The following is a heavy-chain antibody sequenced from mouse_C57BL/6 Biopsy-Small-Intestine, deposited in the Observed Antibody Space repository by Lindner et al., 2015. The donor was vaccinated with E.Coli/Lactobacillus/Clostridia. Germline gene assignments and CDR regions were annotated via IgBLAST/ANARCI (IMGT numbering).Heavy chain of an antibody. J-gene: IGHJ1*01. CDR2: ISAYNGNT. CDR3: ARDGWNKRGYYYYYGMDV. V-gene: IGHV1-81*01. Sequence: SVKVSCKASGYTFTSYGISWVRQAPGQGLEWMGWISAYNGNTNYAQKLQGRVTMTTDTSTSTAYMELRSLRSDDTAVYYCARDGWNKRGYYYYYGMDVWGQGTTVTVSS. CDR1: GYTFTSYG. D-gene: IGHD1-1*01.